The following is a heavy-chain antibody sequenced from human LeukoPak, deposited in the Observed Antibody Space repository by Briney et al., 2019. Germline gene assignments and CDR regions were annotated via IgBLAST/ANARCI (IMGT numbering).Heavy chain of an antibody. D-gene: IGHD2-2*01. V-gene: IGHV3-23*01. Sequence: RSGGSLRLSCAASGFTFRSYALSWVRQAPGKGLEWVSAISYGGDNTNYADSVKGRFTISRDNSKNTLYLQMNSLRAEDTAVYYCAKGSSTSFSFPPGFDYWGQGTLVTVSS. CDR2: ISYGGDNT. CDR1: GFTFRSYA. J-gene: IGHJ4*02. CDR3: AKGSSTSFSFPPGFDY.